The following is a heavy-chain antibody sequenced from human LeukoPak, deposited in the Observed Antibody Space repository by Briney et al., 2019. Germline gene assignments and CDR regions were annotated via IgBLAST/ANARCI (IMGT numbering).Heavy chain of an antibody. Sequence: GGSLRLSCAASGFTFSSNWMHWVRQAPGKGLVWVSRIDSDGSSTSYADSVKGRFTISRDNAKNTLSLQMNSLRAEDTAVYYCARDDGFRTVDHWGQGTLVSVSS. CDR1: GFTFSSNW. D-gene: IGHD1-14*01. V-gene: IGHV3-74*01. CDR3: ARDDGFRTVDH. CDR2: IDSDGSST. J-gene: IGHJ4*02.